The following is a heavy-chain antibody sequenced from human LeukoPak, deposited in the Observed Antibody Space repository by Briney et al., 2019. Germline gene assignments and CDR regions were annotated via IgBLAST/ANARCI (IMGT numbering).Heavy chain of an antibody. CDR3: AGQGYSSSWAAEYFQN. D-gene: IGHD6-13*01. CDR1: GGSISSGDYY. V-gene: IGHV4-30-4*01. Sequence: PSQTLSLTCTVSGGSISSGDYYWSWIRQPPGKGLEWIGYIYCSGSTYYNPSLKSRVTISIDTSKNQFSLKLSSVTAADTAVYYCAGQGYSSSWAAEYFQNWGQGTLVTVSS. CDR2: IYCSGST. J-gene: IGHJ1*01.